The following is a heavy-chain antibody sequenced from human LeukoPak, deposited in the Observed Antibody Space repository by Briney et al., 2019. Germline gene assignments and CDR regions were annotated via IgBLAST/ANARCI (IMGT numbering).Heavy chain of an antibody. J-gene: IGHJ3*02. V-gene: IGHV4-59*08. D-gene: IGHD3-22*01. CDR1: GGSISSYY. CDR3: ARRDYYDSSGYLDAFDI. CDR2: ICYSGST. Sequence: SETLSLTCTVSGGSISSYYWSWIRQPPGKGLEWIGYICYSGSTNYNPSLKSRVTISVDTSKNQFSLKLSSVTAADTAVYYCARRDYYDSSGYLDAFDIWGQGTMVTVSS.